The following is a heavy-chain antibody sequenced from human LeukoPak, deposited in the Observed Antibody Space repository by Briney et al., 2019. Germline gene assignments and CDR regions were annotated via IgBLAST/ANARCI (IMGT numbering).Heavy chain of an antibody. Sequence: SETLSLTCAVYGGSFSGYYWSWIRQPPGKGLEWIGEINHSGSTNYNPSLKSRVTISVDTSKNQFSLKLSSVTAADTAVYYCARLVRQPATPYFDYWGQGTLVTVSS. CDR3: ARLVRQPATPYFDY. CDR2: INHSGST. CDR1: GGSFSGYY. V-gene: IGHV4-34*01. D-gene: IGHD2-2*01. J-gene: IGHJ4*02.